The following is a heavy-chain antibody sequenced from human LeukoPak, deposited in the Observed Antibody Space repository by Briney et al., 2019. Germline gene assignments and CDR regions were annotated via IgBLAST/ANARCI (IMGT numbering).Heavy chain of an antibody. J-gene: IGHJ6*02. D-gene: IGHD1-7*01. V-gene: IGHV1-2*04. Sequence: ASVKVSCKASGYTFTGYYMHWVRQAPGQGLEWMGWINPNSGGTNYAQKFQGWVTMTRDTSISTAYMELSRLRSDDTAVYYCAGDRNYAYGMDVWGQGTTVTVSS. CDR3: AGDRNYAYGMDV. CDR1: GYTFTGYY. CDR2: INPNSGGT.